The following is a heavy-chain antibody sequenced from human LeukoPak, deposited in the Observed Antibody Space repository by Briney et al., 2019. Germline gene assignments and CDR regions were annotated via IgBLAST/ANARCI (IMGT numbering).Heavy chain of an antibody. CDR3: ARGARVTYAELDY. CDR1: GFTFSSYA. Sequence: SGGSLRLSCAASGFTFSSYAMHWVRQAPGKGLEWVAVISYDRSNKYYADSVKGRFTISRDNSKNTLYLQMNSLRAEDTAVYYCARGARVTYAELDYWGQGTLVTVSS. J-gene: IGHJ4*02. CDR2: ISYDRSNK. D-gene: IGHD3-16*01. V-gene: IGHV3-30-3*01.